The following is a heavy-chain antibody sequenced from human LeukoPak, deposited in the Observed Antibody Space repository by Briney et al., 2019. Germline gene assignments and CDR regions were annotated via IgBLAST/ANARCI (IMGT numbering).Heavy chain of an antibody. CDR1: GFTFSSYS. V-gene: IGHV3-48*01. CDR3: ARVSAGNWFDP. CDR2: ISSSSSTI. J-gene: IGHJ5*02. Sequence: GGSLRLSCAASGFTFSSYSMNWVRQAPGKGLEWVSYISSSSSTIYYADSVKGRFTISRDNAKNSLYLQMNSLRAEDTAVYYCARVSAGNWFDPWGQGTLVTVSS. D-gene: IGHD6-19*01.